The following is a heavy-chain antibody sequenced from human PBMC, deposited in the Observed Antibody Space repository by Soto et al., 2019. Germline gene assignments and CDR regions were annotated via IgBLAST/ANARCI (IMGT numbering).Heavy chain of an antibody. CDR3: ARDPAVSTDPLDY. J-gene: IGHJ4*02. V-gene: IGHV1-18*01. D-gene: IGHD4-17*01. Sequence: AAVNVSYECSGWTFTNDGISWVRQAPGQGLEWMGLISADSGYTNYAQKLQGRVTLTTDPVTNTAYMELRSLRSDDTAVYFCARDPAVSTDPLDYWGQGTLVTVSS. CDR1: GWTFTNDG. CDR2: ISADSGYT.